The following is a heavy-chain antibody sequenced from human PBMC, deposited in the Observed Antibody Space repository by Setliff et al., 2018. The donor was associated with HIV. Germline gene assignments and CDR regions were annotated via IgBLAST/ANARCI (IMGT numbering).Heavy chain of an antibody. CDR2: INYRGNT. Sequence: PSETLSLTCTVSGGSISTSRYYWGWIRQPPGKGLEGIGSINYRGNTYYNPSLTSRAAIFVDTSKNQFSLTLTSVTAADTAVYYCASDANPAGSPGYEYARRGAFDLWGPGTPVTVSS. CDR1: GGSISTSRYY. D-gene: IGHD5-12*01. J-gene: IGHJ3*01. CDR3: ASDANPAGSPGYEYARRGAFDL. V-gene: IGHV4-39*07.